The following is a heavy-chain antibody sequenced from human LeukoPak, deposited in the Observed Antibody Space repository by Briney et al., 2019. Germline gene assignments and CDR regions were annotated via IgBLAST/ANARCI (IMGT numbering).Heavy chain of an antibody. D-gene: IGHD1-26*01. V-gene: IGHV3-23*01. CDR3: AKGREWELLKGSYYFDY. CDR2: ISGSGGST. Sequence: GGSLRLSCAASGFTFSSYAMSWVRQAPGKGLEWVSAISGSGGSTYYADSVKGRSTISRDNSKNTLYLQMNSLRAEDTAVYYCAKGREWELLKGSYYFDYWGQGTLVTVSS. CDR1: GFTFSSYA. J-gene: IGHJ4*02.